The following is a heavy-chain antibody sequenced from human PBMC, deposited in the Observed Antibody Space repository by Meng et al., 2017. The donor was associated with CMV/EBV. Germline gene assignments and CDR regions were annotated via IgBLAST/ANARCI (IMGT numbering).Heavy chain of an antibody. CDR1: GFTFDDYT. J-gene: IGHJ6*02. CDR2: ISWDGGST. V-gene: IGHV3-43*01. D-gene: IGHD3-3*01. CDR3: AKEAEPHSGYDFWSGYYTSGMDV. Sequence: GESLKISCAASGFTFDDYTMHWVRQAPGKGLEWVSLISWDGGSTYYADSVKGRFTISRDNSKNSLYLQMNSLRTEDTALYYCAKEAEPHSGYDFWSGYYTSGMDVWSQGTTVTVSS.